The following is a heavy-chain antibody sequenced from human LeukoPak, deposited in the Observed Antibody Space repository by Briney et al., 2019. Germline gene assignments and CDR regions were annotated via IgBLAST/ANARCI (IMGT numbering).Heavy chain of an antibody. CDR2: IIPIFGTA. V-gene: IGHV1-69*05. CDR3: ARGAYHERKGALLWFGELFPYYFDY. Sequence: VASVKVSCKASGGTFSSCAISWVRQAPGQGLEWMGGIIPIFGTANYAQKFQGRVTITTDESTSTAYMELSSLRSEDTAVYYCARGAYHERKGALLWFGELFPYYFDYWGQGTLVTVSS. CDR1: GGTFSSCA. D-gene: IGHD3-10*01. J-gene: IGHJ4*02.